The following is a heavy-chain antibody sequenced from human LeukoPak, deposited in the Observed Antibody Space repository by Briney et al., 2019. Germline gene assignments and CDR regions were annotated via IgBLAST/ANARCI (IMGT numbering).Heavy chain of an antibody. Sequence: ASVKVSCKVSGYTLTELSMHWVRQAPGKGLEWMGGFDPEDGETIYAQKFQGRATMTEDTSTDTAYMELSSLRSEDTAVYYCATRQGAYYYYGMDVWGQGTTVTVSS. V-gene: IGHV1-24*01. J-gene: IGHJ6*02. D-gene: IGHD3-16*01. CDR2: FDPEDGET. CDR1: GYTLTELS. CDR3: ATRQGAYYYYGMDV.